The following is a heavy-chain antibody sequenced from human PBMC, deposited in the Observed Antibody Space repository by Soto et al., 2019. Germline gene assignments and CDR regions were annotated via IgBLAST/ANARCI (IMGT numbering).Heavy chain of an antibody. V-gene: IGHV3-13*01. CDR1: GFPFSSYA. CDR3: ASGLWFGGVVS. CDR2: IGTAGDT. J-gene: IGHJ6*02. D-gene: IGHD3-10*01. Sequence: GVSLRLSCAASGFPFSSYAMSWVRQATGKGLEWVSAIGTAGDTYYPGSVKGRFTISRENAKNSLYLQMNSLRAGDTAVYYCASGLWFGGVVSWGQGTTVTVSS.